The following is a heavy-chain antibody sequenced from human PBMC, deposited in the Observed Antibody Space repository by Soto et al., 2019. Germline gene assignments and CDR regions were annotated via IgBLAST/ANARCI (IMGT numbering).Heavy chain of an antibody. D-gene: IGHD3-3*01. CDR3: AKAGVTIFVMSPRALDY. J-gene: IGHJ4*02. V-gene: IGHV3-23*01. Sequence: GGSLRLSCAASGFKFSDHYMTWIRQAPGKGLEWVSYISGSGGSTYYADSVKGRFTISRDNSKNTLYLQMNSLRAEDTAVYYCAKAGVTIFVMSPRALDYWGQGTLVTVSS. CDR1: GFKFSDHY. CDR2: ISGSGGST.